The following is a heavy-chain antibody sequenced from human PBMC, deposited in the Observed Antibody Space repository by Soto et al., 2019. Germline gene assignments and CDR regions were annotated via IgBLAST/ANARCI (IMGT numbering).Heavy chain of an antibody. V-gene: IGHV3-15*07. J-gene: IGHJ6*02. CDR3: TTDGGRIAAAGTPYYYYYGMDV. CDR2: IKSKTDGGTT. CDR1: GFTFSSYG. D-gene: IGHD6-13*01. Sequence: GGSLRLSCAASGFTFSSYGMHWVRQAPGKGLEWVGRIKSKTDGGTTDYAAPVKGRFTISRDDSKNTLYLQMNSLKTEDTAVYYCTTDGGRIAAAGTPYYYYYGMDVWGQGTTVTVSS.